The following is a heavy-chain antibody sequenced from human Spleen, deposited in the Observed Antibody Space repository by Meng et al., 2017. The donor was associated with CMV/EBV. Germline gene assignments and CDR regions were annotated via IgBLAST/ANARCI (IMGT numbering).Heavy chain of an antibody. CDR1: GFTFGDYA. Sequence: GESLKISCTASGFTFGDYAMSWVRQAPGKGLEWVANMNPHGSERNYVDSVKGRFIISRDSAKNSLYLQLNSLRVEDTAVYYCSRENSGLDSWGQGTLVTVSS. V-gene: IGHV3-7*01. CDR2: MNPHGSER. J-gene: IGHJ5*01. CDR3: SRENSGLDS.